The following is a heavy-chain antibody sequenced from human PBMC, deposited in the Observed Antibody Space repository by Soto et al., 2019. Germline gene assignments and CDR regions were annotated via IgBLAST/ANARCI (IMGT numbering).Heavy chain of an antibody. V-gene: IGHV4-59*08. D-gene: IGHD3-10*01. CDR3: ARQGFGELHGLVDV. CDR1: GGPMNNYY. J-gene: IGHJ6*02. CDR2: MGYNGFT. Sequence: QVQLQESGPGLVKPSETLSLTCTISGGPMNNYYCSWFRQPRGQGLEWIGYMGYNGFTRYNPSLRSRVAIPLDTAKNQFYLNLSSVTAADTALYYCARQGFGELHGLVDVWGQGITVTVSS.